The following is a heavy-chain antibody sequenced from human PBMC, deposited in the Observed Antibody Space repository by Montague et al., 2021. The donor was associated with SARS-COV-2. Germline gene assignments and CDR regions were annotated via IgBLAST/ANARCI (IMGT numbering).Heavy chain of an antibody. D-gene: IGHD3-16*01. Sequence: SETLSLTCSVSGGSISGYYWSWIRQPPGKGLEWIGYIYHGGNTNYNPSLKSRVSISVDTSKNQFSLRLSSVTAADTAVYYCAREYRIELWQTNWYFGLWGRGTLVTVSS. J-gene: IGHJ2*01. CDR3: AREYRIELWQTNWYFGL. V-gene: IGHV4-59*01. CDR1: GGSISGYY. CDR2: IYHGGNT.